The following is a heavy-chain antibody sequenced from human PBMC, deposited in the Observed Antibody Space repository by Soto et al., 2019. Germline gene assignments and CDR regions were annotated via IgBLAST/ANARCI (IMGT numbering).Heavy chain of an antibody. J-gene: IGHJ6*02. V-gene: IGHV4-59*01. D-gene: IGHD2-21*02. CDR2: MYNSGST. CDR3: ARDLWGYCGADCYPLDV. CDR1: GGSISSYY. Sequence: QVRLQEAGPGLVKPSETLSLTCTVSGGSISSYYWSWIRQPPGKGLEWIGYMYNSGSTIYNPSLKSQATTSVDTSKNQFSLKLYSVTAADPAVYYCARDLWGYCGADCYPLDVLGQGTTVTVSS.